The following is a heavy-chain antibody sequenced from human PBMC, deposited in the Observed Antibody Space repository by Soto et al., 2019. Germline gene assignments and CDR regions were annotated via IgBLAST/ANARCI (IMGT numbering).Heavy chain of an antibody. CDR2: MYSGGLT. Sequence: EVQLVESGGGLVQPGGSLRLSCAASGFTVSNNYISWIRQAPGKGLEWVSVMYSGGLTYYADYLKVILTISRDNSKNTLYLLMTGLRAEDSSVYYCARGVGQGGEFDNWGQGTMVAVSS. CDR1: GFTVSNNY. V-gene: IGHV3-66*01. J-gene: IGHJ3*01. CDR3: ARGVGQGGEFDN.